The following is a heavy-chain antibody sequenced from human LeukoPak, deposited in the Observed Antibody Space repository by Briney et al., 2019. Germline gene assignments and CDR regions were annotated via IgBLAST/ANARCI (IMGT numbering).Heavy chain of an antibody. D-gene: IGHD3-3*01. Sequence: GGSLRLSCAASGFTFSNYNMNWVRQAPGKGLEWVSYISSRSSTIYYTDSVKGRFTISRDNAKNSLYLQMNSLRAEDTAVYYCARVGGLRFYYMDVWGKGTTVTVSS. CDR3: ARVGGLRFYYMDV. J-gene: IGHJ6*03. CDR1: GFTFSNYN. V-gene: IGHV3-48*04. CDR2: ISSRSSTI.